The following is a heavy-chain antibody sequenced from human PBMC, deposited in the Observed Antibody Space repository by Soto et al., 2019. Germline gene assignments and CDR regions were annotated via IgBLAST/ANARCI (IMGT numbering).Heavy chain of an antibody. Sequence: EENLVESGGGLVQPGGSLRLSCAASGFTFGIYTMNWVRQAPGKGLEWVAYINSGSGTKNYADSVKGRFTISRDDAKKSLFLQMSSLRDEDTAVYYCARDIIVLSRTGMDVWGQGTTVTVSS. J-gene: IGHJ6*02. CDR3: ARDIIVLSRTGMDV. D-gene: IGHD3-22*01. CDR1: GFTFGIYT. CDR2: INSGSGTK. V-gene: IGHV3-48*02.